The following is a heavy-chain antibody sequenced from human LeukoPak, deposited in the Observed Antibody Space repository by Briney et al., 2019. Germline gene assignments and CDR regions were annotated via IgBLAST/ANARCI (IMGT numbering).Heavy chain of an antibody. Sequence: SETLSLTCAVYGGSFSGYYWSWIRQPPGKGLEWIGYIYYSGSTNYNPSLKSRVTISVDTSKNQFSLKLSSVTAADTAVYYCARRTRISSSWSYGMDVWGQGTTVTVSS. CDR1: GGSFSGYY. CDR3: ARRTRISSSWSYGMDV. J-gene: IGHJ6*02. CDR2: IYYSGST. V-gene: IGHV4-59*08. D-gene: IGHD6-13*01.